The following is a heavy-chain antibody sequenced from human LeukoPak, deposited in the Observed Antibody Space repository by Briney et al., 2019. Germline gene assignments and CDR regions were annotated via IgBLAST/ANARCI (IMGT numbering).Heavy chain of an antibody. D-gene: IGHD2-15*01. V-gene: IGHV3-23*01. CDR1: GFIFSSYA. J-gene: IGHJ4*02. Sequence: HPGGSLRLSCAASGFIFSSYAMNWVRQAPGKGLEWVSAISGSGGSTYYADSVKGRFTISRDTSKSTLYLQMNSLRAEDTAVYYCAKRSGDSYYLDSWGQGTLVTVSS. CDR3: AKRSGDSYYLDS. CDR2: ISGSGGST.